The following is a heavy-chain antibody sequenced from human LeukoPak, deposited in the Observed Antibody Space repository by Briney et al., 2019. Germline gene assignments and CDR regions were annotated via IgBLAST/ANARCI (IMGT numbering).Heavy chain of an antibody. Sequence: GGSLRLSCAASGFTFSGSAMHWVRQASGKGLEWVGRIRSKAISYATAYAASVKGRFTISRDDSKNTAYLQMNSLKTEDTAVYYCATYPRDAAGTHFDYWGQGTLVTVSS. V-gene: IGHV3-73*01. J-gene: IGHJ4*02. CDR2: IRSKAISYAT. CDR3: ATYPRDAAGTHFDY. CDR1: GFTFSGSA. D-gene: IGHD6-13*01.